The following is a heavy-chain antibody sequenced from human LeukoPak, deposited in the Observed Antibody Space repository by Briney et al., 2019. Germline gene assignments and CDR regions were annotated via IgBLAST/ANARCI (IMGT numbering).Heavy chain of an antibody. CDR3: ARADYVSAFDI. CDR1: GGSLSPYY. D-gene: IGHD4-17*01. CDR2: ISYSGST. V-gene: IGHV4-59*01. Sequence: PSETLSLTCTVSGGSLSPYYWSWIRQSPGKGLEWIGYISYSGSTNYNPSLKSRVTISVDTSKNQFSLKLSSVTAADTAVYYCARADYVSAFDIWGQGTMVTVSS. J-gene: IGHJ3*02.